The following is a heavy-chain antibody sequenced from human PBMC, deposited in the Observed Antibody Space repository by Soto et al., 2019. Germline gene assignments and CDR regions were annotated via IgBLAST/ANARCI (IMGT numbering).Heavy chain of an antibody. CDR1: GFTFSTYS. V-gene: IGHV3-33*01. Sequence: GGSLRLSCEASGFTFSTYSMHWVRQPPGKGLEWLAAIWYDGTQKYYADSVKGRFIISRDNSKKTLYLEMNSLRAEDTAVYYCARAGGTTVTGLWHFDSWGQGTLGTVS. J-gene: IGHJ4*02. CDR2: IWYDGTQK. D-gene: IGHD4-17*01. CDR3: ARAGGTTVTGLWHFDS.